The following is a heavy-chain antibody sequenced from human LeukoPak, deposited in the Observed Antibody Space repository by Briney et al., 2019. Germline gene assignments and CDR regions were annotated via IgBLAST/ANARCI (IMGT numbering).Heavy chain of an antibody. CDR1: GGTFSSYA. CDR3: ARDIVGATRSYDAFDI. V-gene: IGHV1-69*05. CDR2: IIPIFGTA. J-gene: IGHJ3*02. Sequence: SVKVSCKASGGTFSSYAISWVRQAPGQGLEWMGGIIPIFGTANYAQKFQGRVTITTDESTSTAYMELSSLRSEDTAVYYCARDIVGATRSYDAFDIWGQGTMVTVSS. D-gene: IGHD1-26*01.